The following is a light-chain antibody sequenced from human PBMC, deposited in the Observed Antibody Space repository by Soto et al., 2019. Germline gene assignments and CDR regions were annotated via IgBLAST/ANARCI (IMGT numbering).Light chain of an antibody. CDR3: QQRSNWA. J-gene: IGKJ4*01. CDR1: QSLSNY. V-gene: IGKV3-11*01. CDR2: DAS. Sequence: EIVLTQSPATLSLSPGERATLSCGASQSLSNYLAWYQQKPGQAPRLLIYDASNRATGIPARFSGSGSGTDFTLTISSLEPEDFAVYYCQQRSNWAFGGGTKVEIK.